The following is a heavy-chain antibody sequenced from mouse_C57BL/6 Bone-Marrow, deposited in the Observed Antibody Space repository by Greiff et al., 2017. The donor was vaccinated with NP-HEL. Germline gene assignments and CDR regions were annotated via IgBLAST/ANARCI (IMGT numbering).Heavy chain of an antibody. V-gene: IGHV3-6*01. CDR1: GYSITSGYY. CDR3: ARATTVAPFAY. CDR2: ISYDGSN. D-gene: IGHD1-1*01. J-gene: IGHJ3*01. Sequence: EVQRVESGPGLVKPSQSLSLTCSVTGYSITSGYYWNWIRQFPGNKLEWMGYISYDGSNNYNPSLKNRISITRDTSKNQFFLKLNSVTTEDTATYYCARATTVAPFAYWGQGTLVTVSA.